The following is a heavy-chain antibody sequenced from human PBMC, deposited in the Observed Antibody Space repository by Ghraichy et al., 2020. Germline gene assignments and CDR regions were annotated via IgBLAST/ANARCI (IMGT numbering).Heavy chain of an antibody. D-gene: IGHD3-3*01. V-gene: IGHV4-39*01. CDR3: ASYYKTWSGYYTRFDY. CDR2: IYYSGST. J-gene: IGHJ4*02. Sequence: SETLSLTCTVSGGSISSSSYYWGWIRQPPGKGLEWIGSIYYSGSTYYNPSLKSRVTISVDTSKNQFSLKLSSVTAADTAVYYCASYYKTWSGYYTRFDYWGQGTLVTVSS. CDR1: GGSISSSSYY.